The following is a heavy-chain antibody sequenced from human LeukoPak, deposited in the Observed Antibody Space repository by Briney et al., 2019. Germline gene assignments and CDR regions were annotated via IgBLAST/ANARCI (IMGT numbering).Heavy chain of an antibody. CDR3: ARDRWTTVTFLNWYFDL. Sequence: SETLSLTCTVSGGSISSYYWSWIRQPAGKGLEGIGRIYTSGSTNYNPSLKSRVTISVDKSKNQFSLKLSSVTAADTAVYYCARDRWTTVTFLNWYFDLWGPGTLVTVSS. CDR2: IYTSGST. V-gene: IGHV4-4*07. J-gene: IGHJ2*01. D-gene: IGHD4-17*01. CDR1: GGSISSYY.